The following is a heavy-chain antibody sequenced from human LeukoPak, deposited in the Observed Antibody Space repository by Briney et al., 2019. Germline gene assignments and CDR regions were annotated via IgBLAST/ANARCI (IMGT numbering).Heavy chain of an antibody. J-gene: IGHJ2*01. Sequence: SETLSLTCTLSTDSISTYYWSWIRQPPGKGLEWIGYFFYTGSTSSNPSLKSRVTISVDTSKNQFSLKLSSVTAADTAVYYCARVYYSNSYDYWYFDLWGRGTLVTVSS. CDR3: ARVYYSNSYDYWYFDL. CDR1: TDSISTYY. V-gene: IGHV4-59*01. CDR2: FFYTGST. D-gene: IGHD6-13*01.